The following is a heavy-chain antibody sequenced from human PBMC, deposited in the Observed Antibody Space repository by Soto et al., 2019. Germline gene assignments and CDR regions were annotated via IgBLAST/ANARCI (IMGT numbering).Heavy chain of an antibody. D-gene: IGHD3-22*01. Sequence: VGSLRLSCAASGFTFSSYSMNWVRQAPGKGLEWVSSISSSSSYIYYADSVKGRFTISRDNAKSSLYLQMNSLRAEDTAVYYCARDWADSSGDDAFDIWGQGTMVTVSS. V-gene: IGHV3-21*01. CDR1: GFTFSSYS. CDR2: ISSSSSYI. CDR3: ARDWADSSGDDAFDI. J-gene: IGHJ3*02.